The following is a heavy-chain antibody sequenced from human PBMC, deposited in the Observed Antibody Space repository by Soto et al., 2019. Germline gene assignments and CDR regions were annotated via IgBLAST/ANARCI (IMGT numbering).Heavy chain of an antibody. D-gene: IGHD3-9*01. CDR3: ATLDYDILTGYYTSYDAFDI. CDR1: GFTFSSYG. CDR2: RSYDGSNK. J-gene: IGHJ3*02. V-gene: IGHV3-30*03. Sequence: GGSLRLSCAASGFTFSSYGMHWVRQAPGKGLEWVAVRSYDGSNKYYADSVKGRFTISRDNSKNTLYLQMNSLGAEDTAVYYCATLDYDILTGYYTSYDAFDIWGQGTMVTVSS.